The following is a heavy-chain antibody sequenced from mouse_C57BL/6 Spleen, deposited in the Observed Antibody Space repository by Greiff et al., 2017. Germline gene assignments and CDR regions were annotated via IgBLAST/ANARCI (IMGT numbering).Heavy chain of an antibody. Sequence: VQLQQSGAELMKPGASVTLSCKATGYTFTGYWIEWVKQRPGHGLEWIGEILPGSGSTNYNEKFKGKATFTADTSSNTAYMQLSSLTTEDSAIYYCGRTTHYYDYDVFAYWGQGTLVTVSA. J-gene: IGHJ3*01. V-gene: IGHV1-9*01. D-gene: IGHD2-4*01. CDR2: ILPGSGST. CDR1: GYTFTGYW. CDR3: GRTTHYYDYDVFAY.